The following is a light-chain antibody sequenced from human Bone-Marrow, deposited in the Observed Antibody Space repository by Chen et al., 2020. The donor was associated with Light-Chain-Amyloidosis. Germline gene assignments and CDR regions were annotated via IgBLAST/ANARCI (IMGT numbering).Light chain of an antibody. J-gene: IGLJ1*01. CDR3: SSYTITNTLV. CDR1: SSDVGGDNH. CDR2: EVT. Sequence: QSALTQPASVSGSPGQSSTISCTGTSSDVGGDNHVSWYQQHPDKAPTLMIYEVTNRPSWVPDRFSGSTSDNTASLTISGLQTEDEADYFCSSYTITNTLVFGSGTRVTVL. V-gene: IGLV2-14*01.